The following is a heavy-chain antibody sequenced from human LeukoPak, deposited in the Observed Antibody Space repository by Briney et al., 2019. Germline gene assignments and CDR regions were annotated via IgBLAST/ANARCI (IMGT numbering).Heavy chain of an antibody. J-gene: IGHJ2*01. Sequence: PSETLSLTCTVSGGSISSFYWSWIRQPPGKGLEWIGCISYTGSGNYNPSLKSRVTISLDTSKNHFSLKLSSVTAADTAVYYCARALYCSSTSCYLPWYFDLWGRGTLVTVSS. CDR3: ARALYCSSTSCYLPWYFDL. D-gene: IGHD2-2*01. V-gene: IGHV4-59*12. CDR2: ISYTGSG. CDR1: GGSISSFY.